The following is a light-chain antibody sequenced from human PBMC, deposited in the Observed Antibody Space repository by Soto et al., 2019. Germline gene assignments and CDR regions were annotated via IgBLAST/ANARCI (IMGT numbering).Light chain of an antibody. Sequence: DIPMTQSPSSLSASVGDRVTITCRASQMINNYLSWYQQKPGEAPKLLIYAASSLQSGVPSRFSGSGSETDFTLTISSLQPEDFATYYCQHTYNTPWTFGQGTKVEIK. CDR1: QMINNY. CDR3: QHTYNTPWT. J-gene: IGKJ1*01. CDR2: AAS. V-gene: IGKV1-39*01.